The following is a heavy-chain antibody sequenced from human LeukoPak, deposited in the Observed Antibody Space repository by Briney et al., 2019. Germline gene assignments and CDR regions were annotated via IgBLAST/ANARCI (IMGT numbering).Heavy chain of an antibody. D-gene: IGHD6-13*01. Sequence: ASVKVSCKASGYTFTSHYMHWVRQAPGQGLEWMGIINPSGGSTSYAQKFQGRVTMTRDTSTSTVYMELSSLRSEDTAVYYCARVITEKYSSSWYAVDYWGQGTLVTVSS. CDR2: INPSGGST. V-gene: IGHV1-46*01. CDR1: GYTFTSHY. J-gene: IGHJ4*02. CDR3: ARVITEKYSSSWYAVDY.